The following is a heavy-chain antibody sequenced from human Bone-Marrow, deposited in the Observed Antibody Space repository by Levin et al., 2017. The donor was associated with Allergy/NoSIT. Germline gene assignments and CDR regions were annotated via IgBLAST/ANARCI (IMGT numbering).Heavy chain of an antibody. CDR3: ARDDEAAFPPDIDY. Sequence: GSLRLSCTVSGASINSLHWSWMRQPPGKGLEWIGYISNTGNTNYNPSLKSRVTMSLDTSTNEVSLRLTSVTAADTAVYYCARDDEAAFPPDIDYWGRGTLVTVSS. J-gene: IGHJ4*02. CDR2: ISNTGNT. CDR1: GASINSLH. V-gene: IGHV4-59*01. D-gene: IGHD2-15*01.